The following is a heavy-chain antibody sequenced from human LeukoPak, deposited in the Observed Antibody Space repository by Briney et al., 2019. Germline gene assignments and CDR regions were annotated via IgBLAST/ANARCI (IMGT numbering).Heavy chain of an antibody. CDR2: IIAIFGIG. CDR3: ATTARDYGDLQSFFGY. J-gene: IGHJ4*02. V-gene: IGHV1-69*05. Sequence: ASVKVSCKASGGTFNSYTMNWVRQAPGQGLEWMGGIIAIFGIGNYAQKFQGRVTITTDESTSTAYMELSSLRSEDTAVYYCATTARDYGDLQSFFGYWGQGTLVTVSS. D-gene: IGHD4-17*01. CDR1: GGTFNSYT.